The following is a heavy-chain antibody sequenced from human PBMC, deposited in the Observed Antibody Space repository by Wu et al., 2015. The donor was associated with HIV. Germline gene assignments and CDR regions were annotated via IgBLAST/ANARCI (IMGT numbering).Heavy chain of an antibody. V-gene: IGHV1-2*02. CDR3: TKDYGIVGSTLPEYLQH. Sequence: QVQLMQSGAEVKKPGASVKVSCKTSGYSFIDNYIHWVRQAPGQGLEWMGWINPNSGGSKSPQKFQGRVTMTRDTSVSTVYLELTRLKFDDTAIYYCTKDYGIVGSTLPEYLQHWGQGTLVTVSS. J-gene: IGHJ1*01. D-gene: IGHD1-26*01. CDR1: GYSFIDNY. CDR2: INPNSGGS.